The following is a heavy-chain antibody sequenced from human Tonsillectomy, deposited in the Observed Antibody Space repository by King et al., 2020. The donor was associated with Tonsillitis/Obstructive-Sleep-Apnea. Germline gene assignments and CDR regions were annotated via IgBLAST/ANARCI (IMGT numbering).Heavy chain of an antibody. Sequence: QVQLQESGPGLVKPSETLSLTCTVTGGSISSYYWNWIRQPPGKGLEWVGHIHYSGSTTYNPSLKSRAPISVDTSKTQLSLKLSSVTAADTAIYYCARLGLCYSNRCLPDSWGQGTLVTVAS. D-gene: IGHD6-13*01. CDR2: IHYSGST. CDR1: GGSISSYY. CDR3: ARLGLCYSNRCLPDS. J-gene: IGHJ4*02. V-gene: IGHV4-59*01.